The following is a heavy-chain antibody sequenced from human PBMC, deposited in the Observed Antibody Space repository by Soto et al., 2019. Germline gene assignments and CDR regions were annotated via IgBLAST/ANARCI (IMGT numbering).Heavy chain of an antibody. CDR2: ISYDGSNK. D-gene: IGHD2-15*01. J-gene: IGHJ4*02. CDR1: GFTFSSYG. CDR3: AKDLGGCCHLDY. V-gene: IGHV3-30*18. Sequence: QVQLVESGGGVVQPGRSLRLSCAASGFTFSSYGMHWVRQAPGKGLEWVAVISYDGSNKYYADSVKGRFTISRDNSKNTMYRQMNSLRAEDTAVYYCAKDLGGCCHLDYWGQGTLVTVSS.